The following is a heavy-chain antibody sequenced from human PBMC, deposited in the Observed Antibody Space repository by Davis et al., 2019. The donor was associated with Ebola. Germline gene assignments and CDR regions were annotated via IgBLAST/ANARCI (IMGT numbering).Heavy chain of an antibody. D-gene: IGHD3-10*01. J-gene: IGHJ4*02. V-gene: IGHV1-18*01. CDR2: ISAYNGNT. CDR3: ARGAQGVIGGFYDY. Sequence: AASVKVSCKASGYTFTSYGISWVRQAPGQGLEWMGWISAYNGNTNYAQKFQGRVTITADESTSTAYMELSSLRSEDTAVYYCARGAQGVIGGFYDYWGQGTLVTVSS. CDR1: GYTFTSYG.